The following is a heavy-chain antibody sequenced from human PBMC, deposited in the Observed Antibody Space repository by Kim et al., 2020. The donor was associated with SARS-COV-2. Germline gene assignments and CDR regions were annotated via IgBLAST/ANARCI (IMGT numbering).Heavy chain of an antibody. D-gene: IGHD3-10*01. CDR2: ISAYNGNT. Sequence: ASVKVSCKASGYTFTSYGISWVRQAPGQGLEWMGWISAYNGNTNYAQKLQGRVTMTTDTSTSTAYMELRSLRSDDTAVYYCARDGSRMRLWFGELLYELYFQHWGQGTLVTVSS. V-gene: IGHV1-18*01. CDR1: GYTFTSYG. J-gene: IGHJ1*01. CDR3: ARDGSRMRLWFGELLYELYFQH.